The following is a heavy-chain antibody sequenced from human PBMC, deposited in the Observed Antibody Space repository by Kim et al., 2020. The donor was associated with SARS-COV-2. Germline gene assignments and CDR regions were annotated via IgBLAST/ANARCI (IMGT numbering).Heavy chain of an antibody. J-gene: IGHJ4*02. CDR3: ARRGELRGFGY. D-gene: IGHD1-26*01. Sequence: SETLSLTCTVSGGSISSSSYYWGWIRQPPGKGLEWIGSIYYSGSTYYNPSLKSRVTISVDTSKNQFSLKLSSVTAADTAVYYCARRGELRGFGYWGQGTL. CDR1: GGSISSSSYY. V-gene: IGHV4-39*01. CDR2: IYYSGST.